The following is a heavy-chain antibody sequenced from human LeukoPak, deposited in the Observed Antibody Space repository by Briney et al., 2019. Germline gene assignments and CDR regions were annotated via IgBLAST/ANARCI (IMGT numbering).Heavy chain of an antibody. CDR1: GGSISSSNW. D-gene: IGHD1-26*01. CDR2: IYHSGST. V-gene: IGHV4-4*02. CDR3: ARGVNSGYFDY. Sequence: PSGTLSLTCAVSGGSISSSNWWSWVRQPPGKGLEWIGEIYHSGSTNYNPSLKSRVTISADTSKNQFSLKLTSVTAADTAVYYCARGVNSGYFDYCGQGTLVTVSS. J-gene: IGHJ4*02.